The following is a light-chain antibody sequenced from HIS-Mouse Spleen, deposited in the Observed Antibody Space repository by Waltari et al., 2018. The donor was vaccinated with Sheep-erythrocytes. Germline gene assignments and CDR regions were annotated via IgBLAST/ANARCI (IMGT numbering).Light chain of an antibody. V-gene: IGKV1-33*01. J-gene: IGKJ4*01. CDR3: QQYDNLPPLT. CDR2: DES. Sequence: DIQIPHSPSSLSVSVGYRVTIPCQASQDISNYLKWYQQKPRKAPKFLIYDESNLETGVPSRFSGSGSGTDFTFTISSLQPEDIATYYCQQYDNLPPLTFGGGTKVEIK. CDR1: QDISNY.